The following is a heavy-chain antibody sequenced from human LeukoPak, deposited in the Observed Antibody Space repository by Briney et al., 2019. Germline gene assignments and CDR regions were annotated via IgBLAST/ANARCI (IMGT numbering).Heavy chain of an antibody. D-gene: IGHD4-17*01. Sequence: GGSLRLSCAASGFTFSSYWMHWVRHAPGKGLVWVSRINSDGSRTSYADSVKGRFTISRDNAKNTLNLQMNSLRAEDTAVYYCARDADYGDWGGIDPWGQGTLVTVSS. V-gene: IGHV3-74*01. J-gene: IGHJ5*02. CDR2: INSDGSRT. CDR3: ARDADYGDWGGIDP. CDR1: GFTFSSYW.